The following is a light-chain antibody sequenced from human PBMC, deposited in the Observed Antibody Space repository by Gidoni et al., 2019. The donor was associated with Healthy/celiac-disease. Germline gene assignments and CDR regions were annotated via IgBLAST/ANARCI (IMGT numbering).Light chain of an antibody. Sequence: QSALTQPASVSGSPGPAISISGPGTSSDVGSNNYVSWYQQHPGTSPQVVIRDVSHRPSGVSDRFSGSKSGNTASLTISGLQAEDEADYYCISYTVSGIYVFGTGTKVTVL. J-gene: IGLJ1*01. CDR2: DVS. CDR1: SSDVGSNNY. V-gene: IGLV2-14*03. CDR3: ISYTVSGIYV.